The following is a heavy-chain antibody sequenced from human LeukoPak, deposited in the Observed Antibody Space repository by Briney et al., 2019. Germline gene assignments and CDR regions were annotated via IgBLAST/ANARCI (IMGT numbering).Heavy chain of an antibody. CDR3: ARGVYTVTSFDY. Sequence: SETLSLTCAVYGGSFSGYYWSWIRQPPGKGLEWIGEINHSGSTNYNPSLKSRVAISVDTSKNQFSLKLSSVTAADTAVYYCARGVYTVTSFDYWGQGTLVTVSS. CDR1: GGSFSGYY. CDR2: INHSGST. V-gene: IGHV4-34*01. J-gene: IGHJ4*02. D-gene: IGHD4-17*01.